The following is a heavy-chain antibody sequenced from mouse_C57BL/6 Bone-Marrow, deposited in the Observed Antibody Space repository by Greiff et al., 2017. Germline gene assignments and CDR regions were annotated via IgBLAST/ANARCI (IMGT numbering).Heavy chain of an antibody. J-gene: IGHJ3*01. CDR3: AMYYYGSSSAWVAY. CDR2: IHPNSGST. Sequence: QVQLQQPGAELVKPGASVKLSCKASGYTFTSYWMHWVKQRPGQGLEWIGMIHPNSGSTNYNEKFKSKATLTVDKSSSTAYMQLSSLTSEDSAVYYCAMYYYGSSSAWVAYWGQGTLVTVSA. CDR1: GYTFTSYW. V-gene: IGHV1-64*01. D-gene: IGHD1-1*01.